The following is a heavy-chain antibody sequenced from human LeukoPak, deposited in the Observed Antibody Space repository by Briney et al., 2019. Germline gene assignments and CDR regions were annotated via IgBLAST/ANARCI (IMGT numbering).Heavy chain of an antibody. V-gene: IGHV1-2*02. J-gene: IGHJ5*02. CDR3: ARDRPLEWFNNWFDP. CDR1: GYTFTGYY. Sequence: ASVKVSCKASGYTFTGYYMHWVRQAPGQGLEWMGWINPNSGGTNYAQKFQGRVTMTRDTSISTAYMELSRLRSGDTAVYYCARDRPLEWFNNWFDPWGQGTLVTVSS. CDR2: INPNSGGT. D-gene: IGHD3-3*01.